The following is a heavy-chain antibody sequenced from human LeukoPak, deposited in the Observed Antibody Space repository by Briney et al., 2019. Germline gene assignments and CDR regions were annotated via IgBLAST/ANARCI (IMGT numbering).Heavy chain of an antibody. CDR3: ARYGGREFDY. CDR1: GYTFTIYY. V-gene: IGHV1-46*01. D-gene: IGHD4-17*01. CDR2: INPSGGST. J-gene: IGHJ4*02. Sequence: ASVTVSCTASGYTFTIYYMHWVRQAPGQGLEWMGIINPSGGSTSYAQKFQGRVTMTRDTSTSTVYMELSSLRSEDTAVYYCARYGGREFDYWGQGTLVTVSS.